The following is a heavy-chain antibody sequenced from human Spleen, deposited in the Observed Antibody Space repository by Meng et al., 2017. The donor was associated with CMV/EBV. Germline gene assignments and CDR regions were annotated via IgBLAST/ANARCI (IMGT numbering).Heavy chain of an antibody. J-gene: IGHJ6*02. CDR1: GGSISSSS. V-gene: IGHV3-21*01. CDR2: ISSSSSYI. D-gene: IGHD2-15*01. Sequence: ETLSLTCTVSGGSISSSSYYWGWIRQPPGKGLEWVSSISSSSSYIYYADTVKGRFTISRDNAKNSLYLQMNSLRAEDTAVYYCARDPSMVVANYYYNGMDVWGQGTTVTVSS. CDR3: ARDPSMVVANYYYNGMDV.